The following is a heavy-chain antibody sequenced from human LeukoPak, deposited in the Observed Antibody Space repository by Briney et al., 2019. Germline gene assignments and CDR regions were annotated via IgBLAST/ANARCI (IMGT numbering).Heavy chain of an antibody. V-gene: IGHV3-74*01. Sequence: GGSLRLSCAASGFTFSSYEMNWVRQAPGKGLVWVSRINSDGSSTSYADSVKGRFTISRDNAKNTLYLQMNSLRAEDTAVYYCAREKDDISTFDYWGQGTLVTVSS. D-gene: IGHD3-9*01. J-gene: IGHJ4*02. CDR3: AREKDDISTFDY. CDR1: GFTFSSYE. CDR2: INSDGSST.